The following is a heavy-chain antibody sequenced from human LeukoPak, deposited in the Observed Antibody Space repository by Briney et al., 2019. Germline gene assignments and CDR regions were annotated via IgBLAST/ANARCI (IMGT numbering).Heavy chain of an antibody. Sequence: SETLSLTCTVSGVSVSSYYWSWIRQSAGKGLEWIGQIDTLGSTDYNPSLKSRVTMSVDTSTNQFFLNLRSVTAADTAVYYCARDEELDKWGQGTLVTVSS. CDR1: GVSVSSYY. D-gene: IGHD1-1*01. J-gene: IGHJ4*02. V-gene: IGHV4-4*07. CDR3: ARDEELDK. CDR2: IDTLGST.